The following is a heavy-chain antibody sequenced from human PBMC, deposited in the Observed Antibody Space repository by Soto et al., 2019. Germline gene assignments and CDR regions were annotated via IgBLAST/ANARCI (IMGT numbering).Heavy chain of an antibody. V-gene: IGHV3-30*04. J-gene: IGHJ4*02. CDR2: IAYDGRNK. CDR3: ARELERVFDY. D-gene: IGHD1-1*01. Sequence: PGWSLRPSCAASGFTFSSYAMHWVRQAPGKGLEWVAVIAYDGRNKYYADSVKGRFTISRDNSKNTLYLQMNSLRIEDTAVYYCARELERVFDYWGQGTLVTVSS. CDR1: GFTFSSYA.